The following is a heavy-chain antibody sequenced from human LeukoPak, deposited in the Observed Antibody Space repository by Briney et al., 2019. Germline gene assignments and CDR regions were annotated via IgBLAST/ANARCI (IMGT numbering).Heavy chain of an antibody. CDR2: ISSSGSNI. Sequence: GXXLRLSCAASGFTFSSYEMNWVRQAPGKGLEWVSYISSSGSNIYYADPVKGRFTISRDNDKNSLYLQMNSLRAEDTAVYYCARENTAGIENWGQGTLVTVSS. J-gene: IGHJ4*02. V-gene: IGHV3-48*03. D-gene: IGHD6-19*01. CDR3: ARENTAGIEN. CDR1: GFTFSSYE.